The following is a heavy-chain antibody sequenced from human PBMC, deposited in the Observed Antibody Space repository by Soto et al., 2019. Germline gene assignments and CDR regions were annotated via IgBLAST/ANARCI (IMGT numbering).Heavy chain of an antibody. V-gene: IGHV1-58*01. Sequence: ASVKVSCKASGFTFSSSAVHWVRQARGHRLEWIGWIVVGNSNTNYARGLQERVTITRDMSTSTAYMELSGLRSEDTAVYYCARSWYDRSSSGWFDPWGQGTLVTVS. CDR1: GFTFSSSA. J-gene: IGHJ5*02. CDR3: ARSWYDRSSSGWFDP. CDR2: IVVGNSNT. D-gene: IGHD6-6*01.